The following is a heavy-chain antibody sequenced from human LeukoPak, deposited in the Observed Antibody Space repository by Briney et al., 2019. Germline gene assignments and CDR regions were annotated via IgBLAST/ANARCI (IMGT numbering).Heavy chain of an antibody. CDR3: ARDLGYYDYVWGSPYYYYMDV. CDR2: INPNSGGT. J-gene: IGHJ6*03. D-gene: IGHD3-16*01. CDR1: GYTSTGYY. V-gene: IGHV1-2*02. Sequence: ASAKVSCKASGYTSTGYYMHWVRQAPGQGLEWMGWINPNSGGTNYAQKFQGRVTMTRDTSISTAYMELSRLRSDDTAVYYCARDLGYYDYVWGSPYYYYMDVWGKGTTVTISS.